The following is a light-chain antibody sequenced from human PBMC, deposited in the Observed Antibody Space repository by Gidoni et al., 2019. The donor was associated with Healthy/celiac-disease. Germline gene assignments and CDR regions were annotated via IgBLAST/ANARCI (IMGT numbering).Light chain of an antibody. CDR1: QSVSSN. J-gene: IGKJ1*01. V-gene: IGKV3-15*01. CDR2: GAS. CDR3: QQYNNWPLT. Sequence: EIVMTQSPATLSVSPGERATLSRRASQSVSSNLAWYQQKPGQAPRLLIYGASTRATGIPARFSGSGSGTEFTLTISSLQSEDFAVYYCQQYNNWPLTFDQGTKVEIK.